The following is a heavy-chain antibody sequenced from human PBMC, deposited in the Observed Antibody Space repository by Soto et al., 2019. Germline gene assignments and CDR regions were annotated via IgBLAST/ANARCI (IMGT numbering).Heavy chain of an antibody. V-gene: IGHV4-39*01. Sequence: QLQLQESGPGLVKPSETLSLTCTVSGGSISSSSYYWGWIRQPPGKGLEWIGSIYYSGSTYYNPSLNSRVTISVDTSKNQFSLKLSSVTAADTAVYYCARLRIQLLFDYWGQGTLVTVSS. D-gene: IGHD5-18*01. CDR1: GGSISSSSYY. J-gene: IGHJ4*02. CDR2: IYYSGST. CDR3: ARLRIQLLFDY.